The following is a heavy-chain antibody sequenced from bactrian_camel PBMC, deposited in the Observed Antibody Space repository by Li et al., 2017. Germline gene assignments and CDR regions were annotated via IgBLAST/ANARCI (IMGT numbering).Heavy chain of an antibody. CDR3: AADFGPYCSHSYLARKANF. CDR2: IDDNGYA. D-gene: IGHD2*01. J-gene: IGHJ4*01. Sequence: VESGGASVQTGQSLRLSCAFSGYTTNTYCMAWFRQAPGKEREGVATIDDNGYAEYADSVKGRFTISRDNANNTVYLQMNSLKVEDTAMYYCAADFGPYCSHSYLARKANFWGQGTQVTVS. V-gene: IGHV3S53*01. CDR1: GYTTNTYC.